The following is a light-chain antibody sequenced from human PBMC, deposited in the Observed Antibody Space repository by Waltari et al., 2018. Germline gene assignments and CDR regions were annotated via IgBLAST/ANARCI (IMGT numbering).Light chain of an antibody. CDR3: GTWDSSLSGAV. V-gene: IGLV1-51*02. CDR1: SPNIGHYY. CDR2: EDS. Sequence: QSVLTQPPSVSAPPGQRVTIPRPGSSPNIGHYYVSWYRQFPGTAPKLLIYEDSERPSGIPGRFSGSKSGTSATLDITGLQAGDEADYYCGTWDSSLSGAVFGGGTHLTVL. J-gene: IGLJ7*01.